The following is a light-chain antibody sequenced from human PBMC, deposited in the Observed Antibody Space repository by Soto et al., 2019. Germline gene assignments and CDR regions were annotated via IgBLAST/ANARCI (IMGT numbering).Light chain of an antibody. CDR2: EVS. CDR1: SSDVGGYNY. CDR3: SSYTSITL. J-gene: IGLJ2*01. Sequence: QSALTQPASVSGSPGQSITISCTGTSSDVGGYNYVSWYQQHPGKAPKLMIYEVSNRPSGVSNRFSGSKSGNTASLTISGLQAEDEADYYCSSYTSITLFGGGTKLTVL. V-gene: IGLV2-14*01.